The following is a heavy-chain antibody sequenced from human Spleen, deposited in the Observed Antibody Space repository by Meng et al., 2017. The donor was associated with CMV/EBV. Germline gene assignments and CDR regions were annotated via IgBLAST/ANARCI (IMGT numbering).Heavy chain of an antibody. CDR1: GFSFKDFA. CDR2: ISGTTGIT. D-gene: IGHD4-11*01. CDR3: ARMTTVTRDAFDI. V-gene: IGHV3-23*01. J-gene: IGHJ3*02. Sequence: GESLKISCAASGFSFKDFAMNWVRQAPGKGLQWVSSISGTTGITYYADSVKGRFTISRDNSRNTLYLQMNSLRAEDTAVYYCARMTTVTRDAFDIWGQGTMVTVSS.